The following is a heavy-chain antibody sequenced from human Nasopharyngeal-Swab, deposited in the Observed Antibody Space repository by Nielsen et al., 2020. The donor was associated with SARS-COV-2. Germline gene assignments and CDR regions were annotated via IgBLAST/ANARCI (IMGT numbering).Heavy chain of an antibody. D-gene: IGHD4-17*01. J-gene: IGHJ4*02. Sequence: AETLSLTCAGYGVYFRGYDWSWISQPPGKGMEWVGEINHSGSTNYNPSLKRRVTISVDTSKNQFSLKLSSVAAADTAVYYFARVNGAFDYWGQGTLVTVSS. CDR2: INHSGST. V-gene: IGHV4-34*01. CDR1: GVYFRGYD. CDR3: ARVNGAFDY.